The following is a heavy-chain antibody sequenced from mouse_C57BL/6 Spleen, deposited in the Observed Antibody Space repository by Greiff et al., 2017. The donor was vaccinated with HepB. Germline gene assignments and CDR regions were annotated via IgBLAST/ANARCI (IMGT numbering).Heavy chain of an antibody. J-gene: IGHJ1*03. Sequence: QVQLQQPGAELVKPGASVKMSCKASGYTFTSYWITWVKQKPGQGLEWIGDIYPGSGSTNYNEKFKSKATLTVDTASSTAYMQLSSLTSEDSAVYYCARTTVAREWYFDDWGTGTTVTVSS. V-gene: IGHV1-55*01. CDR3: ARTTVAREWYFDD. CDR2: IYPGSGST. D-gene: IGHD1-1*01. CDR1: GYTFTSYW.